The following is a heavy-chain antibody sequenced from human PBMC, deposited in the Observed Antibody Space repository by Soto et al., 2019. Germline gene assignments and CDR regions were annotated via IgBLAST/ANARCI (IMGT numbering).Heavy chain of an antibody. Sequence: GGSLRLSCAASGFTFSSYAMSWVRQAPGKGLEWVSAISGSGGSTYYADSVKGRFTISRDNSKNTLYLQMNSLRAEDTAVYYCAKVVVLRFLEWLNPFDYWGQGTLVTVSS. V-gene: IGHV3-23*01. CDR2: ISGSGGST. CDR1: GFTFSSYA. J-gene: IGHJ4*02. CDR3: AKVVVLRFLEWLNPFDY. D-gene: IGHD3-3*01.